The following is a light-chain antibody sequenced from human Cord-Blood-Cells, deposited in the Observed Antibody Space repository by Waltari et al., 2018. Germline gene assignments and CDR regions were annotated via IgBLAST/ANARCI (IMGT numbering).Light chain of an antibody. CDR2: AAS. J-gene: IGKJ4*01. Sequence: DIQMTQSPSSLSAYVGDRVTITCRASQSISSYLNWYQQKPGKAPKLLIYAASSLQSGIPSRFSGSVSGTDFTLTISSLQPEDFATYYCQQSYSTPPLTFGGGTKVEIK. CDR1: QSISSY. V-gene: IGKV1-39*01. CDR3: QQSYSTPPLT.